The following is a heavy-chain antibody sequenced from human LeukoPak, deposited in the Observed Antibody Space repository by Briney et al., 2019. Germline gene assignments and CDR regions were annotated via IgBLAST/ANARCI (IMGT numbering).Heavy chain of an antibody. CDR2: IWYDGSNK. J-gene: IGHJ5*02. D-gene: IGHD2-15*01. CDR3: ARKCPGEGGSCYAT. Sequence: GGSLRLSCAASGFTFSSYGMHWVRQAPGKGLEWVAVIWYDGSNKYYADSVKGRFTISRDNSKNTLYLQMNSLRAEDTAVYYCARKCPGEGGSCYATWGQGTLVTVSS. CDR1: GFTFSSYG. V-gene: IGHV3-33*01.